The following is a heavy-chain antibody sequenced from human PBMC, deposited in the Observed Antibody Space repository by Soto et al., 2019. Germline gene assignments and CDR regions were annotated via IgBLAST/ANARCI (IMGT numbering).Heavy chain of an antibody. CDR2: IYPIDSHT. V-gene: IGHV5-51*01. CDR3: AGLSDTSAYYWDN. Sequence: GDSLKISCQASGYNFTSYCIAWVRQMPGKGLEWMGIIYPIDSHTRYSPSFQGHVTISVDRSISTAYLQWKTLKASDTAMYYCAGLSDTSAYYWDNWGQGTWVTVSA. D-gene: IGHD2-21*02. J-gene: IGHJ4*02. CDR1: GYNFTSYC.